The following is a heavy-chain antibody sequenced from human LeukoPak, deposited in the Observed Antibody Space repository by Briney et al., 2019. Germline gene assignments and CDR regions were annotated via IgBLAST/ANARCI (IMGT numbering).Heavy chain of an antibody. CDR1: GGSLSRYY. CDR3: ARGPASGSNFHWFDP. V-gene: IGHV4-34*01. D-gene: IGHD3-10*01. CDR2: INHSGST. Sequence: SETLSLTCAVYGGSLSRYYWSWIRQPPGKGLEWIGGINHSGSTNYNPSLKSRVTISVDMSKNQLSLELTSVTAADTAVYYCARGPASGSNFHWFDPSRQPTFVTVCS. J-gene: IGHJ5*02.